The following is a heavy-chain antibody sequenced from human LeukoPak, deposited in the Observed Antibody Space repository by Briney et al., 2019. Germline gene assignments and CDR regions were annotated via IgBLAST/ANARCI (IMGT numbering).Heavy chain of an antibody. Sequence: GGSLRLSCAASGFIFTNAWMTWVRQAPGEGLEWVGRIKREKHGRTAHSAAHVKGRITLSKDNSKNTLYLQVNRLKTEDTAMYYWTILYDFWSGQPSDNWGQGTLFTVSS. V-gene: IGHV3-15*01. CDR1: GFIFTNAW. D-gene: IGHD3-3*01. CDR2: IKREKHGRTA. CDR3: TILYDFWSGQPSDN. J-gene: IGHJ4*02.